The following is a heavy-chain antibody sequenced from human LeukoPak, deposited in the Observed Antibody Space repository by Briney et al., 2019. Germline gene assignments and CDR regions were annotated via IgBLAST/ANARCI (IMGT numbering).Heavy chain of an antibody. V-gene: IGHV1-46*01. D-gene: IGHD6-13*01. CDR2: INPSGGT. CDR3: AREGVAGTGLDY. Sequence: ASVKVPCKASGYTFSMYNMHWVRQAPGQGLEWMGIINPSGGTSYAQKLQGRITMTRDTSTSTLYMELSSLRSEDRAVYYCAREGVAGTGLDYWGQGTLVTVSS. CDR1: GYTFSMYN. J-gene: IGHJ4*02.